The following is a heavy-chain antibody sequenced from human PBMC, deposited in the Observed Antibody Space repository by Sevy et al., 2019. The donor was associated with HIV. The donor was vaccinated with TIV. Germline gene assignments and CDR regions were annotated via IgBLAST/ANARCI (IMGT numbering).Heavy chain of an antibody. CDR2: IRYDGSNK. CDR3: AKDSVTGTIYNYYYYGMDV. V-gene: IGHV3-30*02. D-gene: IGHD1-7*01. J-gene: IGHJ6*02. CDR1: GFTFSSYG. Sequence: GGSLRLSCAASGFTFSSYGMHWVRQAPGKGLEWVAFIRYDGSNKYYADSVKGRFTISRDNSKNTLYLQMNSLRAEDTAVYYCAKDSVTGTIYNYYYYGMDVWGQGTTVTVSS.